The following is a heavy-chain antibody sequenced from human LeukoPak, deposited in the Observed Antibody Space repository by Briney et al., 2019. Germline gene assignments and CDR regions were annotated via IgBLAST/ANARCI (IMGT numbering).Heavy chain of an antibody. CDR3: ARERYDILTGYLSAPDWFDP. V-gene: IGHV4-59*01. J-gene: IGHJ5*02. D-gene: IGHD3-9*01. CDR2: LYYSGST. CDR1: GGSISTYY. Sequence: SETLSLTCTVSGGSISTYYWSWFRQPPGKGLEWIGYLYYSGSTNYNPSLKSRVTISVDTSKNQFSLKLSSVTAADTAVYYCARERYDILTGYLSAPDWFDPWGQGTLVTVSS.